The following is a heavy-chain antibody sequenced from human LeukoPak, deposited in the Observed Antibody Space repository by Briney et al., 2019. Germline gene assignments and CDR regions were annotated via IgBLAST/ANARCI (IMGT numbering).Heavy chain of an antibody. CDR3: ARTSARGAQFDY. Sequence: PSGTLSLTCTVSGGSISNYYWSWIRQPAGMGLEWIGRIYASGGTNYNPSLKSRVTMSVDTSNNQFSLNLSSVTAADTAVYYCARTSARGAQFDYWGQGTLVTVSS. J-gene: IGHJ4*02. CDR1: GGSISNYY. CDR2: IYASGGT. V-gene: IGHV4-4*07. D-gene: IGHD3-10*01.